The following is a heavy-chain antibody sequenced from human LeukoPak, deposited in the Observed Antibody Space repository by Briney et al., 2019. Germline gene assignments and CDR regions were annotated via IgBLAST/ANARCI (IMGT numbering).Heavy chain of an antibody. Sequence: GGSLRLSCAASGFTFSSYWMSWVRQAPGKGLEWVANIKQDGSEKYYVDSVKGRFTISRDNAKNSLYLQMNSLRAEDTAVYYCAKATRGTVTPLGVWGQGTTVTVSS. CDR2: IKQDGSEK. CDR1: GFTFSSYW. CDR3: AKATRGTVTPLGV. V-gene: IGHV3-7*03. D-gene: IGHD4-17*01. J-gene: IGHJ6*02.